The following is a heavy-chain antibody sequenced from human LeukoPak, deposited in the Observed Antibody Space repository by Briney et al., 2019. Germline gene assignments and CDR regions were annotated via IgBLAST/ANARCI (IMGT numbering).Heavy chain of an antibody. D-gene: IGHD3-22*01. V-gene: IGHV3-23*01. CDR2: ISGSGGGT. CDR1: GFTFGNSA. CDR3: AKAYNYYDSTDAFDI. Sequence: GGSLRLSCAASGFTFGNSAMSWVRQAPGKRLEWVSGISGSGGGTYYADSVKGRFTISRDNSKNTLYLQMNSLRAEDTAVYYCAKAYNYYDSTDAFDIWGQGTMVTVSS. J-gene: IGHJ3*02.